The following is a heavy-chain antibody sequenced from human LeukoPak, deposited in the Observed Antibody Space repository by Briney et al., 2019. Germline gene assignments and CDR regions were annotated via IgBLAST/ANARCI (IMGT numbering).Heavy chain of an antibody. V-gene: IGHV3-23*01. D-gene: IGHD5/OR15-5a*01. J-gene: IGHJ4*02. CDR3: ARASVWLDY. CDR2: ISGSGGST. Sequence: GGSLRLSCASSGFTFSSYAMSWVRQAPGKGLEWVSAISGSGGSTYYADSVKGRFTISRDNSKNTLYLQMNSLRAEDTAVHYCARASVWLDYWGQGTLVTVSS. CDR1: GFTFSSYA.